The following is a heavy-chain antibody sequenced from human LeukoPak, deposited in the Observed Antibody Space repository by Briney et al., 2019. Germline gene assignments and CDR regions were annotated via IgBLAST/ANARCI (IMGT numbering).Heavy chain of an antibody. J-gene: IGHJ3*02. CDR2: IYPGDSDT. Sequence: GESLKISCKGSGYRFTSYWIGWVRQMPGKGLEGMGIIYPGDSDTRYSPSFQGQVTITADKSISTAYLQWSGLKASDTAMYYCATGYSGGRGAFDIWGQGTMVTVSS. V-gene: IGHV5-51*01. D-gene: IGHD6-19*01. CDR1: GYRFTSYW. CDR3: ATGYSGGRGAFDI.